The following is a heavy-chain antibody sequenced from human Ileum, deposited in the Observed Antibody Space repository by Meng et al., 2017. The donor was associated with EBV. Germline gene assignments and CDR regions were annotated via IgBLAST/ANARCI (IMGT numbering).Heavy chain of an antibody. CDR2: ISSDGSNK. CDR3: AAKHGGELLFYFDY. D-gene: IGHD2-21*02. V-gene: IGHV3-30*12. CDR1: GFSFKSYA. J-gene: IGHJ4*02. Sequence: QVRGGGSGGSVVQRGTSLSLSGAAFGFSFKSYAMNWVRKAPGKGLGWVGVISSDGSNKYYGDSVKGRFTISRDNSKNTVYLQMNSPRADDTAINYCAAKHGGELLFYFDYWGQGTLVTVSS.